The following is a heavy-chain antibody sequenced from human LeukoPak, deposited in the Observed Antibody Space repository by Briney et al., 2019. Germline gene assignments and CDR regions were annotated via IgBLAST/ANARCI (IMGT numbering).Heavy chain of an antibody. CDR3: ARGQYDYVWGSYRPRYYFDY. CDR2: IYYSGST. D-gene: IGHD3-16*02. J-gene: IGHJ4*02. CDR1: GGSISSYY. V-gene: IGHV4-59*12. Sequence: SETLSLTCTVSGGSISSYYWSWIRQPPGKGLEWIGYIYYSGSTNYNPSLKSRVTISVDTSKNQFSLKLSSVTAADTAVYYCARGQYDYVWGSYRPRYYFDYWGQGTLVTVSS.